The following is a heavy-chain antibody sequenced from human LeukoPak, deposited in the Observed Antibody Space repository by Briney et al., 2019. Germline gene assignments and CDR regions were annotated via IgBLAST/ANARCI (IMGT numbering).Heavy chain of an antibody. D-gene: IGHD4-17*01. J-gene: IGHJ5*02. CDR1: GFTFSSFG. V-gene: IGHV3-23*01. Sequence: GGTLRLSCAASGFTFSSFGMSWVRQAPGKGLEWVSAISSTGGTAYYADSVKGRFTISRDNSKNTLYLQMNSLRAEDTAVYYCAKDRISTVTTLTLSYNWFDPWGLGTLVTVSS. CDR3: AKDRISTVTTLTLSYNWFDP. CDR2: ISSTGGTA.